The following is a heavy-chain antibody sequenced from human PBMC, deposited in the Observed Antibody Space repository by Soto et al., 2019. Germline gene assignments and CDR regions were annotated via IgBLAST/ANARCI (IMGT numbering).Heavy chain of an antibody. CDR3: AREKGDDYGDQYFDY. J-gene: IGHJ4*02. Sequence: SETLSLTCTVSGGSVSSGSYYWSWIRQPPGKGLEWIGYIYYSGSTNYNPSLKSRVTISVDTSKNQFSLKLSSVTAADTAVYYCAREKGDDYGDQYFDYWGQGTLVTVSS. V-gene: IGHV4-61*01. CDR2: IYYSGST. D-gene: IGHD4-17*01. CDR1: GGSVSSGSYY.